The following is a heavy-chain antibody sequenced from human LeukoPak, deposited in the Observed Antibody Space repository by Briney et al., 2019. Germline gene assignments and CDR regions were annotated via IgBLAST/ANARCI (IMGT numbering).Heavy chain of an antibody. CDR1: GGTFSSYA. Sequence: ASVKVSCKASGGTFSSYAISWVRQAPGQGLEWMGRIIPILGIANYAQKFQGRVTITADKSTSTAYMELSSLRSEDTAVYCCARVGGYGYGYVWFDPWGQGTLVTVSS. J-gene: IGHJ5*02. D-gene: IGHD5-18*01. V-gene: IGHV1-69*04. CDR2: IIPILGIA. CDR3: ARVGGYGYGYVWFDP.